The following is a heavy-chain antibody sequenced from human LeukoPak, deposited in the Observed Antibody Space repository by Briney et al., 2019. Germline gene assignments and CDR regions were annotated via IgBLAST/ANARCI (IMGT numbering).Heavy chain of an antibody. V-gene: IGHV3-23*01. CDR2: ISASGGST. J-gene: IGHJ4*02. Sequence: GGSLRLSCAASGFTFSSYAMSWVRQAPGKELEWVSSISASGGSTFYADSVKGRFTISRDNSKNTLYLQMNSLRAEDTALYYCAKGRGYSGYDFFDYWGQGTLVTVSS. CDR3: AKGRGYSGYDFFDY. D-gene: IGHD5-12*01. CDR1: GFTFSSYA.